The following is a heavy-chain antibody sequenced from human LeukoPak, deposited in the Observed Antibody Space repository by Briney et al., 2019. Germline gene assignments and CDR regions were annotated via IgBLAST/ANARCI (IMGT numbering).Heavy chain of an antibody. D-gene: IGHD2-2*01. CDR3: ARRPYCSSTSCRTRYYYYYGMDV. J-gene: IGHJ6*02. CDR1: GGSISSSSYY. V-gene: IGHV4-39*01. CDR2: IYYSGST. Sequence: PSETLSLTCTVSGGSISSSSYYWGWIRQPPGKGLEWIGRIYYSGSTYYNPSLKSRVTISVDTSKNQFSLKLSSVTAADTAVYYCARRPYCSSTSCRTRYYYYYGMDVWGQGTTVTVSS.